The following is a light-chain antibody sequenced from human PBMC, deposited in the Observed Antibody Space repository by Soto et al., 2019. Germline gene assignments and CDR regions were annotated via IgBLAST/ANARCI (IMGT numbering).Light chain of an antibody. J-gene: IGKJ1*01. Sequence: PGERVTLSCRASQSVSSSYLTWYQQKPGQAPRLLIYGASTRATGIPDRFSGSGSGTDFTLTISRLEPEDFAVYYCLQYGSAPRAFGQGTKV. CDR1: QSVSSSY. CDR3: LQYGSAPRA. V-gene: IGKV3-20*01. CDR2: GAS.